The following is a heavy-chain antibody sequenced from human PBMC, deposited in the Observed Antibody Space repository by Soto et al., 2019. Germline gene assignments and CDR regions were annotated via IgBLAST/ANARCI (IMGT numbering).Heavy chain of an antibody. CDR3: AEVARAPMYYDFWSGKGYGMDV. D-gene: IGHD3-3*01. J-gene: IGHJ6*02. CDR1: GFTFSSYG. CDR2: ISYDGSNK. V-gene: IGHV3-30*18. Sequence: GGSLRLSCAASGFTFSSYGMHWVRQAPGKGLEWVAVISYDGSNKYYADSVKGRFTISRDNSKNTLYLQMNSLRAEDTAVYYCAEVARAPMYYDFWSGKGYGMDVWGQGTTVTVSS.